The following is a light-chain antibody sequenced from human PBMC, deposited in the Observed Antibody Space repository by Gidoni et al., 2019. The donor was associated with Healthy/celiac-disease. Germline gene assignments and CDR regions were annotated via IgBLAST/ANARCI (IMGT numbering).Light chain of an antibody. CDR2: DA. V-gene: IGKV1-33*01. Sequence: DIQMTQSPSSLSASVGDRVTITCQASQDISNYLNWYQQKPGKAPKLLIYDASRFSGSGSGTDFTFTISSLQPEDIATYYCQQYDNLPATTFGPGTKVDIK. CDR3: QQYDNLPATT. J-gene: IGKJ3*01. CDR1: QDISNY.